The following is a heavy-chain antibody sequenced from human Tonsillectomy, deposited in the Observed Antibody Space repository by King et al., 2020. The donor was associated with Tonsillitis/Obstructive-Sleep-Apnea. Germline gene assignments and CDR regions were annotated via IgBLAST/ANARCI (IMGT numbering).Heavy chain of an antibody. Sequence: VQLVESGAEVKKPGESLKISCKASGYSFTNYWIAWVRQMPGKGLEWMGIIYPADSGTRYSPSFQGQVTISADKSISTAYLQWSTLKASDTAMYFCARRYDRRGYYDSKFDYWGQGTLVTVSS. J-gene: IGHJ4*02. CDR1: GYSFTNYW. CDR3: ARRYDRRGYYDSKFDY. CDR2: IYPADSGT. D-gene: IGHD3-22*01. V-gene: IGHV5-51*03.